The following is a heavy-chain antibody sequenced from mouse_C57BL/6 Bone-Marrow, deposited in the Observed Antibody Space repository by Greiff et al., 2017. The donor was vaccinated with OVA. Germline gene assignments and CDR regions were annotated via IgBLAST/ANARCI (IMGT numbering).Heavy chain of an antibody. CDR1: GYTFTDYE. D-gene: IGHD2-1*01. V-gene: IGHV1-15*01. CDR3: TRGNYEAWFAY. CDR2: IDPETGGT. Sequence: QVQLKESGAELVRPGASVTLSCKASGYTFTDYEMHWVKQTPVHGLEWIGAIDPETGGTAYNQKFKGKAILTADKSSSTAYMELRSLTSDDSAVYYCTRGNYEAWFAYWGQGTLVTVSA. J-gene: IGHJ3*01.